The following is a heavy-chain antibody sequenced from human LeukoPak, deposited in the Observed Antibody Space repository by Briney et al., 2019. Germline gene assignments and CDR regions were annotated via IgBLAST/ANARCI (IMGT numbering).Heavy chain of an antibody. V-gene: IGHV3-48*01. CDR2: ISRSITTI. CDR3: ARDDCSTSSCQKHQNWFDP. Sequence: GGSLRLSCVASGFTFSTYGMNLVRQAPGKGLEWVSYISRSITTIYYADSVKGRFTISRDNAENSLYLQMNGLRAEDTAVYYCARDDCSTSSCQKHQNWFDPWGQGTLVTVSS. CDR1: GFTFSTYG. D-gene: IGHD2-2*01. J-gene: IGHJ5*02.